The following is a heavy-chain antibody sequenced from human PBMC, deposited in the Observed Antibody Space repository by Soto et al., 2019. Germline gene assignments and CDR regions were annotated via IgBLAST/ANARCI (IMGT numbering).Heavy chain of an antibody. J-gene: IGHJ6*02. CDR1: GYNFNGYF. CDR2: INPNTGVT. V-gene: IGHV1-2*02. Sequence: SGQVCFRVFGYNFNGYFLHWVRQAPGQGLEWMGWINPNTGVTNFAQKFQGRVTMTRDRSISTAYMEMSRLRSDDTAVYYCARVYSGTTLGYNYYGMDVWGQGTTVTVSS. CDR3: ARVYSGTTLGYNYYGMDV. D-gene: IGHD1-1*01.